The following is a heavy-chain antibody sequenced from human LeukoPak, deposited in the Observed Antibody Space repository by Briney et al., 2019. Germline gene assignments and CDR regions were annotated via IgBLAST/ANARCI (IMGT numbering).Heavy chain of an antibody. Sequence: GRSLRLSCAASGFTFSSYGMHWVRQAPGKGLEWVAVIWYDGSNKYYADSVKGRFTISRDNSKNTLYLQMNSLRAEDMAVYYCAKDRVGGSSWFFDYWGQGTLVTVSS. V-gene: IGHV3-33*06. CDR2: IWYDGSNK. J-gene: IGHJ4*02. CDR1: GFTFSSYG. D-gene: IGHD6-13*01. CDR3: AKDRVGGSSWFFDY.